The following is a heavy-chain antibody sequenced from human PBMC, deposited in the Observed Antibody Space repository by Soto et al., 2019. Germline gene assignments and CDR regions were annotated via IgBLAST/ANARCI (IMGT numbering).Heavy chain of an antibody. CDR3: EKDLLRDSSGYYYGYYFDY. J-gene: IGHJ4*02. CDR1: GFTFSSYA. D-gene: IGHD3-22*01. V-gene: IGHV3-23*01. Sequence: PGGSLRLSCAASGFTFSSYAMNWVRQAPGKGLEWVSVISGSGGNMNYADSVKGRFTISRDNSKNTLFLQMNSLRAEDTAVYYCEKDLLRDSSGYYYGYYFDYWGQGTMVTVSS. CDR2: ISGSGGNM.